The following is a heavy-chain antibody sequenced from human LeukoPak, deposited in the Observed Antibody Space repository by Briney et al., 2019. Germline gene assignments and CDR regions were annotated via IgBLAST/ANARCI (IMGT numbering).Heavy chain of an antibody. V-gene: IGHV1-2*02. D-gene: IGHD5-24*01. CDR1: GYTFTSYG. CDR3: ARDGYNHFDY. Sequence: ASVKVSCKASGYTFTSYGISWVRQAPGQGLEWMGWINPNSGGTNFAQKFQGRVTMTRDTSISTAYMELSRLTSDDTAVYYCARDGYNHFDYWGQGTLVTVSS. CDR2: INPNSGGT. J-gene: IGHJ4*02.